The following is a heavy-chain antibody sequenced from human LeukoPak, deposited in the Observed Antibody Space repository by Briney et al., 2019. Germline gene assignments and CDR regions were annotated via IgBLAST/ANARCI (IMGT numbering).Heavy chain of an antibody. D-gene: IGHD1-1*01. CDR1: GDSMRSHF. CDR3: ASSPPGAGTWSFDY. J-gene: IGHJ4*02. CDR2: VYSDTGST. Sequence: SETLSLTCNVSGDSMRSHFWSWIRQLPGKGLEWIGEVYSDTGSTNYNPSLKSRVTISADTSKNHFSLTLSSVTAADTAVYYCASSPPGAGTWSFDYWGQGTLATVSS. V-gene: IGHV4-4*08.